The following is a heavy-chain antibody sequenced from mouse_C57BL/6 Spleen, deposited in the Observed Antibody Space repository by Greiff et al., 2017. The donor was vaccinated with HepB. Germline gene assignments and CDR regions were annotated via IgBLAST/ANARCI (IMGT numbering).Heavy chain of an antibody. CDR2: INPNNGGT. Sequence: EVQLQQSGPELVKPGASVKMSCKASGYTFTDYNMHWVKQSHGKSLEWIGYINPNNGGTSYNQKFKGKATLTVNKSSSTAYMELRSLTSEDSAVYYCAREILRWGRAMDYWGQGTSVTVSS. D-gene: IGHD1-1*01. J-gene: IGHJ4*01. CDR1: GYTFTDYN. V-gene: IGHV1-22*01. CDR3: AREILRWGRAMDY.